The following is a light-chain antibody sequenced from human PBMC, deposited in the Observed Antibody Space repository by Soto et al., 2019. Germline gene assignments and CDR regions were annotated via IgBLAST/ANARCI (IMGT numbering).Light chain of an antibody. Sequence: EIVMTQSPATLSVSPGERATLSCRASQSVSSNLAWYQQKPGQAPRLLIYGASTRATGIPARFSGSGSETDFSLTVINLEPEDFAVYYCQHYNNWPPWTFGQGTKVDIK. V-gene: IGKV3D-15*01. CDR2: GAS. J-gene: IGKJ1*01. CDR3: QHYNNWPPWT. CDR1: QSVSSN.